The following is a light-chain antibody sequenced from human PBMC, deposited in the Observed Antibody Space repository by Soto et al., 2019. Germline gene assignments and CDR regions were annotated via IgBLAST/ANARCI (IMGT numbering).Light chain of an antibody. J-gene: IGKJ1*01. CDR3: QGFDSFSST. CDR1: QSISSW. CDR2: DAS. V-gene: IGKV1-5*01. Sequence: DIQMTQYHYTLSASSGDRVTITCRASQSISSWLAWYQQKPGKAPKLLISDASILDSGVPSRFSGTGSGTEFTLTISSLQPDDFATYYCQGFDSFSSTFCQGTKVDIK.